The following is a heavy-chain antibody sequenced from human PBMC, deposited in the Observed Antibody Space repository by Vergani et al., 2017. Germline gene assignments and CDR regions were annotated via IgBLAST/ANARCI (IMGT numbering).Heavy chain of an antibody. V-gene: IGHV3-30*02. CDR1: GFTFSSYG. Sequence: QVQLVESGGGVVQPGGSLRLSCAASGFTFSSYGMHWVRQAPGKGLEWVAFIRYDGSNKYYADSVKGRFTNSRDNSKNTLYLQMNSLRAEDTAVYYCAKDMGSITMVRGVTDYWGQGTLVTVSS. D-gene: IGHD3-10*01. J-gene: IGHJ4*02. CDR3: AKDMGSITMVRGVTDY. CDR2: IRYDGSNK.